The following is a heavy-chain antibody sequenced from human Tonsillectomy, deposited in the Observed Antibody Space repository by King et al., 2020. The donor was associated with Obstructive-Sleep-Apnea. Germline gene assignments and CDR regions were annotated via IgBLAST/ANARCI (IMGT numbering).Heavy chain of an antibody. Sequence: QLVQSGAEMKKPGASVKVSCKASGYTFTSYYMHWVRQAPGQGLEWMGIINPTGGSISYAQKVQGRVTMTRDTSTSTVYMELSRLRSEETAVYFCANSPGIAAAGTGGWFDPWGQGTLVTVSS. D-gene: IGHD6-13*01. CDR3: ANSPGIAAAGTGGWFDP. CDR2: INPTGGSI. V-gene: IGHV1-46*01. CDR1: GYTFTSYY. J-gene: IGHJ5*02.